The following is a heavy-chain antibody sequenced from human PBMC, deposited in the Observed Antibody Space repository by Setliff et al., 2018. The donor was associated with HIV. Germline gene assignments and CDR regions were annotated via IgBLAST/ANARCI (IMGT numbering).Heavy chain of an antibody. J-gene: IGHJ4*02. CDR3: ARGGRKDLADY. V-gene: IGHV4-31*08. D-gene: IGHD3-3*01. CDR2: ISSTGST. CDR1: GHSITSGRYF. Sequence: SETLSLTCTFSGHSITSGRYFWSWIRQRPGKGLEWLFSISSTGSTYYNPSLTSRVSISLDTSKKKFSLNLSSVTVADSAVLEGARGGRKDLADYWGQG.